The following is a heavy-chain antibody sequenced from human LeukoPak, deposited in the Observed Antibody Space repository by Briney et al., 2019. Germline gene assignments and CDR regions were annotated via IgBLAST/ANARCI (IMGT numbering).Heavy chain of an antibody. Sequence: SETLSLTCTVSGGSITSYYWSWIRQPPRKGMEWIGYIYYSGTTNYNPSLKSRVTISVDTSKNQFSLKVNSVTAADTAVYYCVRSKSGAYGWFDPWGQGTLVSVSS. J-gene: IGHJ5*02. V-gene: IGHV4-59*01. D-gene: IGHD2-15*01. CDR2: IYYSGTT. CDR1: GGSITSYY. CDR3: VRSKSGAYGWFDP.